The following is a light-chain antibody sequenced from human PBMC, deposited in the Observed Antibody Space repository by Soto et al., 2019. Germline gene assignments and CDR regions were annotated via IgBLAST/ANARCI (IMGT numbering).Light chain of an antibody. CDR1: TSNIGSNY. V-gene: IGLV1-47*01. CDR3: ATWDDSLNGFYV. Sequence: QSVVTQPPSASGTPGQGVTISCSGSTSNIGSNYVYWYQQLPGTAPKLLIYRNNQWPSGVPDRFSGSKSGTSASLAISGLRSDDEADYFCATWDDSLNGFYVFGTGTKLTVL. CDR2: RNN. J-gene: IGLJ1*01.